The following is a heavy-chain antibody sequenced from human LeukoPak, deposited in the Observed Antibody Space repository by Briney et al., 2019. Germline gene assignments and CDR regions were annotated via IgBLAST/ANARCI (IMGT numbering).Heavy chain of an antibody. V-gene: IGHV3-7*03. CDR3: AKVDEEGDYYDSSGQLDY. CDR1: GFIYGNYW. Sequence: GGSLRLSCRGSGFIYGNYWMTWVRQAPGKGLEWVANVKQDGRERHYVDSVEGRFTISRDNSKNTLYLQMNSLRAEDTAVYYCAKVDEEGDYYDSSGQLDYWGQGTLVTVSS. D-gene: IGHD3-22*01. CDR2: VKQDGRER. J-gene: IGHJ4*02.